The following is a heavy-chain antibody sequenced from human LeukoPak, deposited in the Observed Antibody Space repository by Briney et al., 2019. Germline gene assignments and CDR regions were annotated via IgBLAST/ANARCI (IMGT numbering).Heavy chain of an antibody. CDR2: ISSSSSTI. J-gene: IGHJ4*02. CDR1: GFTFSSYS. D-gene: IGHD4-17*01. CDR3: ARELMTTASN. Sequence: GGSLRLSCAASGFTFSSYSMNWVRQAPGKGLEWVSYISSSSSTIYYADSVKGRFTISRDNSKNTLYLQMNSLRAEDTAVYYCARELMTTASNWGQGTLVTVSS. V-gene: IGHV3-48*01.